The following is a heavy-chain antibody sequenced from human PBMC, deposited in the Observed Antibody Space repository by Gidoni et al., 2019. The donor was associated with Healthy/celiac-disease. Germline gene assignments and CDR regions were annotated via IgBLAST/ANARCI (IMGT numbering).Heavy chain of an antibody. J-gene: IGHJ1*01. V-gene: IGHV1-69*01. D-gene: IGHD6-13*01. Sequence: QVQLVQSGAEVKKPGSSVKVSCKASGGTFSSYAISWVRQAPGQGLEWMGGIIPIFGTANYAQKFQGRVTITADESTSTAYMELSSLRSEDTAVYYCASWWGIAAAEAEYFQHWGQGTLVTVSS. CDR2: IIPIFGTA. CDR1: GGTFSSYA. CDR3: ASWWGIAAAEAEYFQH.